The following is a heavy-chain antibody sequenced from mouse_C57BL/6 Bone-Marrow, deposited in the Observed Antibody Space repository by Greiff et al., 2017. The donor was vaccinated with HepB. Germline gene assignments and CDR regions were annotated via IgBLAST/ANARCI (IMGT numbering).Heavy chain of an antibody. Sequence: EVKLVESGGGLVQPGGSLKLSCAASGFTFSDYYMYWVRQTPEKRLEWVAYISNGGGSTYYPDTVKGRVTISRDNAKNTLYLQMSSLKSEDTAMYYCARQEKASVSGSGYERGAMDYWGQGTSVTVSS. CDR1: GFTFSDYY. CDR3: ARQEKASVSGSGYERGAMDY. D-gene: IGHD1-1*01. V-gene: IGHV5-12*01. J-gene: IGHJ4*01. CDR2: ISNGGGST.